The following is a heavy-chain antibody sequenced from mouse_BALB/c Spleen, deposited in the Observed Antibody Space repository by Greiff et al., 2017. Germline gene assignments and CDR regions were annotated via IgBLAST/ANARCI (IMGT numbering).Heavy chain of an antibody. CDR2: IYPGSGNT. J-gene: IGHJ2*01. CDR1: GYTFTDYY. Sequence: QVQLQQSGAELARPGASVKLSCKASGYTFTDYYINWVKQRTGQGLEWIGEIYPGSGNTYYNEKFKGKATLTADKSSSTAYMQLSSLTSEDSAVYFCARGATATSFDYWGQGTTLTVSS. D-gene: IGHD1-2*01. CDR3: ARGATATSFDY. V-gene: IGHV1-77*01.